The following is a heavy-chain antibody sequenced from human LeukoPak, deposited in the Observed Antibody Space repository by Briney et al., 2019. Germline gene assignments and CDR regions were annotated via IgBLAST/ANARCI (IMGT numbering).Heavy chain of an antibody. CDR2: MTSSRYI. Sequence: GGSLRLSCAASGFTFSSYAMNWVRQAPGKGLEWVSSMTSSRYIYYADSVKGRFTISRDDANNLVFLQMHSLRAEDTAIYYCTRDQFFDYDNDDAFDVWGQGTKVIVSS. CDR1: GFTFSSYA. J-gene: IGHJ3*01. D-gene: IGHD3-22*01. V-gene: IGHV3-21*04. CDR3: TRDQFFDYDNDDAFDV.